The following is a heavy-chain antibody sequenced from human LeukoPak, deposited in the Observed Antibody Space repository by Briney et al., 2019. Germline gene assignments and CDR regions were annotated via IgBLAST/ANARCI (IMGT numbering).Heavy chain of an antibody. Sequence: HPGGSLRLSCAASGFTFSNYGMHWVRQAPGKGLEWVAVILDDGSNQDYADSVKGRFTISRDNSKNTLYLQMNSLRAEDTAVYYCARDSSSDDNGMDVWGQGTTVTVSS. CDR2: ILDDGSNQ. D-gene: IGHD3-22*01. CDR3: ARDSSSDDNGMDV. J-gene: IGHJ6*02. V-gene: IGHV3-33*05. CDR1: GFTFSNYG.